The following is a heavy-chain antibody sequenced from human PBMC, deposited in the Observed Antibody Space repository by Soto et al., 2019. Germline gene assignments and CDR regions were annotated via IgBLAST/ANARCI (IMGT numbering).Heavy chain of an antibody. CDR2: ISSSSSTI. CDR1: GFTFSSYS. Sequence: AGGSLRLSCAASGFTFSSYSMNWVRQAPGKGLEWVSYISSSSSTIYYADSVKGRFTISRDNAKNSLYLQMNSLRDEDTAVYYCARDTPPRFRGRNDAFDIWGQGTXVTVSS. CDR3: ARDTPPRFRGRNDAFDI. V-gene: IGHV3-48*02. D-gene: IGHD3-10*01. J-gene: IGHJ3*02.